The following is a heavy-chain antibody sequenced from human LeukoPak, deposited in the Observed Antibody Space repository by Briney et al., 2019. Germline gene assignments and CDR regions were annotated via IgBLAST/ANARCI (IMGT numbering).Heavy chain of an antibody. D-gene: IGHD3-9*01. Sequence: GGSLKLSCAASGFTFSSYAMHWVRQAPGKGLEWVAVISYDGSNKYYADSVKGRFTISRDNSKNTLYLQMNSLRAEDTAVYYCARDLEDYDILTGYSPDYWGQGTLVTVSS. CDR3: ARDLEDYDILTGYSPDY. CDR2: ISYDGSNK. CDR1: GFTFSSYA. V-gene: IGHV3-30-3*01. J-gene: IGHJ4*02.